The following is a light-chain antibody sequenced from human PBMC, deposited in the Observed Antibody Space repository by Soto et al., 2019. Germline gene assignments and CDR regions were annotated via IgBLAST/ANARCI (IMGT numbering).Light chain of an antibody. V-gene: IGKV3-15*01. J-gene: IGKJ2*01. CDR1: QSISSN. Sequence: EIVMTQSPATLSVSPGERATLSCRASQSISSNLAWYQQKPGQAPRLLMYGVSTRAAGIPAKCSGSGSGTEFTLTISSLQSEDFSIYYCQQYNNWPPYTFGQGTKLEIK. CDR3: QQYNNWPPYT. CDR2: GVS.